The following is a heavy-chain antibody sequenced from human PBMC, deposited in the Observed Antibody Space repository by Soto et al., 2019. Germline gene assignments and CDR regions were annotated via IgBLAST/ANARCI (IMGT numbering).Heavy chain of an antibody. CDR3: AIVFDY. CDR2: INHHGST. V-gene: IGHV3-74*01. CDR1: GFDLSRNW. Sequence: SGGSLRLSCAASGFDLSRNWMHWVRQAPGKGLVWVSRINHHGSTSYADSVKGRFTISRDDAKNTLYLQMDSLRAEDTAIYYCAIVFDYWGQGTLVTVSS. D-gene: IGHD3-16*02. J-gene: IGHJ4*02.